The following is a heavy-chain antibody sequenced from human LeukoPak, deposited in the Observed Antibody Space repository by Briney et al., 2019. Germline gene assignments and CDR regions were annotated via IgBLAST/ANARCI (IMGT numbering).Heavy chain of an antibody. CDR2: IIPILGIA. CDR3: ARDDEYDSGSVH. Sequence: SVKVSCKASGGTFSSYAISWVRQAPGQGLEWMGRIIPILGIANYAQKFQGRVTITADKSTSTAYMELSSLRSEDTAVYYCARDDEYDSGSVHWGQGTLVTVSS. D-gene: IGHD3-3*01. V-gene: IGHV1-69*04. J-gene: IGHJ5*02. CDR1: GGTFSSYA.